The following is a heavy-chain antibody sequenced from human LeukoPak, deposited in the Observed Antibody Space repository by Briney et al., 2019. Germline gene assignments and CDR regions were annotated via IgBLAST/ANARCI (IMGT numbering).Heavy chain of an antibody. Sequence: ASVKVSCKASGYTFTGFYMHWVRQGPGQGLEWMGWINPNTGATNYAQKFQARVTMTRDTSITTTYMEVSRLSSDDTAVYYCARQNTGQLDYWGQGTLVTVSS. CDR1: GYTFTGFY. CDR2: INPNTGAT. CDR3: ARQNTGQLDY. D-gene: IGHD2-8*02. V-gene: IGHV1-2*02. J-gene: IGHJ4*02.